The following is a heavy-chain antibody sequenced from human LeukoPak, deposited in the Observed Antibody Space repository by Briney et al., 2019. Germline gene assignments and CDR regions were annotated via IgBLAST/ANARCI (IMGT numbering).Heavy chain of an antibody. V-gene: IGHV3-23*01. Sequence: GGCLRLSCTASGFTFSSYAMSWVRQAPGKGLGWVSGISGSVVTTYYADSAKGRFTISRDNSKNTLFLQMNSLRAEDTAVYYCARGNFDWLLSPNYWGQGTLVTVSS. J-gene: IGHJ4*02. D-gene: IGHD3-9*01. CDR2: ISGSVVTT. CDR1: GFTFSSYA. CDR3: ARGNFDWLLSPNY.